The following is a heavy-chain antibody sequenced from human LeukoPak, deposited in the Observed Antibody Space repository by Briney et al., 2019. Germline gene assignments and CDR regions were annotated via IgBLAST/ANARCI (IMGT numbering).Heavy chain of an antibody. CDR3: ARGRGSSSGYYYYGMDV. CDR1: GGSFSGYY. J-gene: IGHJ6*02. Sequence: SETLSLTCAVYGGSFSGYYWSWIRQPPGKGLEWIGEINHSGSTNYNPSLKSRVTISVDTSKNQFSLKLSSVTAADTTVYYCARGRGSSSGYYYYGMDVWGQGTLVTVSS. V-gene: IGHV4-34*01. D-gene: IGHD6-6*01. CDR2: INHSGST.